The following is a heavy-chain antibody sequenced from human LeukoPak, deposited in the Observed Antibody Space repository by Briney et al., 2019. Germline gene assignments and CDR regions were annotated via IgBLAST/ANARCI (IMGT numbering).Heavy chain of an antibody. D-gene: IGHD3-10*01. J-gene: IGHJ4*02. Sequence: GGSLRLSCAASGFSFSRYWMTWVRQAPGKGLEWVANIKEDGSEKYYVDSVKGRFTISKDNAKNSLYLQMNSLRAEETAVYYCARRALITMGREVIVSRPFDYWGQGTLVTVSS. CDR3: ARRALITMGREVIVSRPFDY. V-gene: IGHV3-7*01. CDR1: GFSFSRYW. CDR2: IKEDGSEK.